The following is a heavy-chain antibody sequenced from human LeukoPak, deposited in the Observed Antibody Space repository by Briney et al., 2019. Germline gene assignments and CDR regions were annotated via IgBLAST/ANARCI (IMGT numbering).Heavy chain of an antibody. CDR1: GYSFTSYY. J-gene: IGHJ5*02. D-gene: IGHD1-26*01. CDR2: TNPSGSSA. CDR3: ARDNSVGETAWWFDP. Sequence: ASVKVSCKASGYSFTSYYMHWVRQAPGQGLECMGFTNPSGSSAAYAQKFQGRLTMTRDMFTSTDYMELTSLTSDDTAVYYCARDNSVGETAWWFDPWGQGTLVTVSS. V-gene: IGHV1-46*01.